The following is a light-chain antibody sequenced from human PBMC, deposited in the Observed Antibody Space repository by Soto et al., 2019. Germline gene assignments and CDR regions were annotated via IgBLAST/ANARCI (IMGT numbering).Light chain of an antibody. CDR1: QNIGNF. CDR2: GAA. CDR3: QQTFSTFWT. V-gene: IGKV1-39*01. J-gene: IGKJ1*01. Sequence: IQMTQSPFYLSAYVGDTVNITCRASQNIGNFFNWYQPKPGGTPKILISGAATLDTAAPPRFSGRGSGTEFSLTITGLQSDDFATYYCQQTFSTFWTFGPGTRVE.